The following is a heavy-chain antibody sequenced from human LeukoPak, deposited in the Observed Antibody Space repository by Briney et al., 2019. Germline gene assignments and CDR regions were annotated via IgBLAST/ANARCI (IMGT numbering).Heavy chain of an antibody. CDR2: IIPIFGTA. CDR3: ARGPLYGHYMDV. V-gene: IGHV1-69*05. Sequence: GASVKVSCKASGGTFSSYAISWVRQAPGQGLEWMGGIIPIFGTANYAQKFQGRVTITTDESTSTAYMELSSLRSEDTAVYYCARGPLYGHYMDVWGKGTTVTVSS. J-gene: IGHJ6*03. D-gene: IGHD4-17*01. CDR1: GGTFSSYA.